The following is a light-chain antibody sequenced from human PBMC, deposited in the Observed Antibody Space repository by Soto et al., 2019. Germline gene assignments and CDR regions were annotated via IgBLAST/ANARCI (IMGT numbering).Light chain of an antibody. J-gene: IGKJ1*01. Sequence: AIQLTQSPSSLSASVGDRVTITCRASQGIAKDLGWYQQKPGKAPRLLIFGASFLQSGVPSRFSGSGPGTDSTLTINGLQPEDFATYYCLQNYYSFRTFGQGTKVEIK. CDR2: GAS. CDR1: QGIAKD. V-gene: IGKV1-6*01. CDR3: LQNYYSFRT.